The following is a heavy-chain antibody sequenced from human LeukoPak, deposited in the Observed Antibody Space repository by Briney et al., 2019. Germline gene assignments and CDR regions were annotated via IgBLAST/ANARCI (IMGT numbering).Heavy chain of an antibody. CDR1: GFTFSSYS. CDR2: ISSSSSYI. D-gene: IGHD1-26*01. CDR3: ASHQYSGSYYVDY. V-gene: IGHV3-21*01. J-gene: IGHJ4*02. Sequence: PGGSLRLSCAASGFTFSSYSMNWVRQAPGKGLEWVSSISSSSSYIYYADSVKGRFTISRDNAKNSLYLQMNSLRAEDTAVYYCASHQYSGSYYVDYWGQGTLVTVSS.